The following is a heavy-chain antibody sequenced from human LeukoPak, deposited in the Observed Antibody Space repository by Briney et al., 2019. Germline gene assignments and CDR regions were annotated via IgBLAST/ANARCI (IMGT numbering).Heavy chain of an antibody. J-gene: IGHJ3*02. V-gene: IGHV3-9*01. Sequence: PGGSLRLSCAASGFTFDDYAMHWVRQAPGKGLEWVSGISWNSGSIGYADSVKGRFTISRDNAKNSLYLQMNSLRVEDTAVYYCARDHYSGAFDIWGQGTMVTVSS. D-gene: IGHD2-21*01. CDR1: GFTFDDYA. CDR3: ARDHYSGAFDI. CDR2: ISWNSGSI.